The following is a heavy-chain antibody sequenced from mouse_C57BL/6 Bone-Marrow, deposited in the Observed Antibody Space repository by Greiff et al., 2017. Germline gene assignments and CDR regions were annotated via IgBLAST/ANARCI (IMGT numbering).Heavy chain of an antibody. J-gene: IGHJ1*03. Sequence: EVKLQQSGPELVKPGASVKMSCKASGYTFTDYYMPWVKQSPGKSLEWIGYINPNNGGTSYNQKFKGKATLTVYKSSSTAYMELRSLTSEDSDVYYCATHCNYERWYFDVWGTGTTVTVSS. CDR3: ATHCNYERWYFDV. D-gene: IGHD2-1*01. CDR2: INPNNGGT. V-gene: IGHV1-22*01. CDR1: GYTFTDYY.